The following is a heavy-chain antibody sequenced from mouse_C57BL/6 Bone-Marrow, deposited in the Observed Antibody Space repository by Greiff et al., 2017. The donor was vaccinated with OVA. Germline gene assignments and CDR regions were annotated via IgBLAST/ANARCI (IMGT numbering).Heavy chain of an antibody. Sequence: EVQLQQSGAELVRPGASVKLSCTASGFNIKDDYMHWVKQRPEQGLEWIGWIDPENGDTEYASKFQGKAPITADTSSNTAYLQLSSLTSEDTAVYYCTTSHNYAMDYWGQGTSVTVSS. CDR2: IDPENGDT. J-gene: IGHJ4*01. CDR1: GFNIKDDY. CDR3: TTSHNYAMDY. V-gene: IGHV14-4*01.